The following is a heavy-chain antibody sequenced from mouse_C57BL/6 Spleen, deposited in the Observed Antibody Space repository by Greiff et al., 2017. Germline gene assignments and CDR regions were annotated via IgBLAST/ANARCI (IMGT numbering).Heavy chain of an antibody. CDR3: STPVDYAIDY. J-gene: IGHJ4*01. CDR1: GYSFTGYY. D-gene: IGHD1-1*01. V-gene: IGHV1-42*01. Sequence: VQLQQSGPELVKPGASVKISCKASGYSFTGYYMNWVKQSPEKSLEWIGEINPSTGGTTYNQKFKAKATLTGYKSTSKADMQLQSLTSDDSAVYYYSTPVDYAIDYWGQGASVAVSS. CDR2: INPSTGGT.